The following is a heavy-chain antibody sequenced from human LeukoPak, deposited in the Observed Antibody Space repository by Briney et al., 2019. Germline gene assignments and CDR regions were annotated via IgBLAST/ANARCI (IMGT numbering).Heavy chain of an antibody. V-gene: IGHV3-21*01. Sequence: EWVSSISSSSSYIYYADSVKGRFTISRDNAKNSLYLQMSSLRAEDTAVYYCARDSDFFDYWGQGTLVTVSS. CDR3: ARDSDFFDY. D-gene: IGHD2-21*01. CDR2: ISSSSSYI. J-gene: IGHJ4*02.